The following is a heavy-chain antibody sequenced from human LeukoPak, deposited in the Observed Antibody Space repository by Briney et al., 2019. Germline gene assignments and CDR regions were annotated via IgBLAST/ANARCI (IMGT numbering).Heavy chain of an antibody. CDR2: ISSSSSYI. D-gene: IGHD5-12*01. J-gene: IGHJ4*02. CDR1: GFTFSSYE. V-gene: IGHV3-21*01. CDR3: ARDSGYDLPPDY. Sequence: GGSLRLSCAASGFTFSSYEMNWVRQAPGKGLEWVSSISSSSSYIYYADSVKGRFTISRDNAKNSPYLQMNSLRAEDTAVYYCARDSGYDLPPDYWGQGTLVTVSS.